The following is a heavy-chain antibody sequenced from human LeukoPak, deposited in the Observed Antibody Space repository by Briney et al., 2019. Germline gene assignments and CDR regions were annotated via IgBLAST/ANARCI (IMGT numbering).Heavy chain of an antibody. J-gene: IGHJ4*02. V-gene: IGHV4-59*01. D-gene: IGHD3-16*02. Sequence: PSETLSLTCTVSGGSISSYYWSWIRQPPGKGLEWIGYIYYSGSTNYNPSLKSRVTISVDTSKNQFSLKLSSVTAADTAVYYCARDSSPDYVWGSYRSRYFDYWGQGTLVTVSS. CDR2: IYYSGST. CDR1: GGSISSYY. CDR3: ARDSSPDYVWGSYRSRYFDY.